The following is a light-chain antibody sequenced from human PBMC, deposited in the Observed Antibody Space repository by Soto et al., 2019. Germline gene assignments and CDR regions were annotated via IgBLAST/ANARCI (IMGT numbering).Light chain of an antibody. Sequence: QTVVTQEPSFSVSPGGTVTLTCGLSSGSVSTSYYPSWYQQTPGQAPRTLIYSTNTRSSGVPDRFSGSILGNKAALTITGAQADDESYYYCVLYMGSGTWVFGGGNKLTVL. V-gene: IGLV8-61*01. CDR3: VLYMGSGTWV. CDR1: SGSVSTSYY. J-gene: IGLJ3*02. CDR2: STN.